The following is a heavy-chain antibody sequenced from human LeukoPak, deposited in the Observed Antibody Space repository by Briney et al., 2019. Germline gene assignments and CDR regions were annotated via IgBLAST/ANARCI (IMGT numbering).Heavy chain of an antibody. CDR2: ISSSGSTI. CDR3: ARDKRITMVRGVITTNWFDP. Sequence: PGGSLRLSCAASGFTFSSYEMNWVRQAPGKGLEWVSYISSSGSTIYYADSVKGRFTISRDNAKNSLYLQMNSLRAEDTAVYYCARDKRITMVRGVITTNWFDPWGQRTLVTVSS. J-gene: IGHJ5*02. D-gene: IGHD3-10*01. V-gene: IGHV3-48*03. CDR1: GFTFSSYE.